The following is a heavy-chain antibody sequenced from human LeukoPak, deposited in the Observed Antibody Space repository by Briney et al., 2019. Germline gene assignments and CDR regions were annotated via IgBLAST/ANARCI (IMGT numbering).Heavy chain of an antibody. V-gene: IGHV3-30-3*01. CDR1: GFTFSSYA. CDR3: ARVRSSSSVHYYYYYYGMDV. D-gene: IGHD6-6*01. Sequence: GRSLRLSCAASGFTFSSYAMHWVRQAPGKGLEWVAVISYDGSNKYYADSAKGRFTISRDNSKNTLYLQMNSLRAEDTAVYYCARVRSSSSVHYYYYYYGMDVWGQGTTVTVSS. CDR2: ISYDGSNK. J-gene: IGHJ6*02.